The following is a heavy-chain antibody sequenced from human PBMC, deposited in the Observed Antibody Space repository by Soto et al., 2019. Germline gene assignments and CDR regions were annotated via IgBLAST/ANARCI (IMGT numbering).Heavy chain of an antibody. D-gene: IGHD2-2*01. CDR3: GRIVVKSLLYGDRVHRFDY. CDR1: GDSIVNYY. V-gene: IGHV4-59*01. Sequence: SETTSLTCTLSGDSIVNYYWSWVGQPPGKGLEWIGYFYYTGFTNYNPSLKSRISMSVDTSKNQFSLTLCSLTRAHTTEYYCGRIVVKSLLYGDRVHRFDYLGQGALITVFS. CDR2: FYYTGFT. J-gene: IGHJ4*01.